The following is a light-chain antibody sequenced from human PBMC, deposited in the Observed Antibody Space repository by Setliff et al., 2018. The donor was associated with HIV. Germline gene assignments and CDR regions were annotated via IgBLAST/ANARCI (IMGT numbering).Light chain of an antibody. CDR3: QSYDSSLSGSYV. J-gene: IGLJ1*01. Sequence: QSVLTQPPSVSGAPGQRVTISCTGSSSNIGAGFDVHWYQQLPGTAPKLLIYLNKNRPSGVPDRFSGSKSGTSASLAITGLQAEDEADYYCQSYDSSLSGSYVFGTGTKVTVL. V-gene: IGLV1-40*01. CDR1: SSNIGAGFD. CDR2: LNK.